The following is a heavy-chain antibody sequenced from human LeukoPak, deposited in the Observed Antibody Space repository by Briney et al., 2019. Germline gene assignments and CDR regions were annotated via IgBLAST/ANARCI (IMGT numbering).Heavy chain of an antibody. Sequence: PGGSLRLSCAASGFTFSSYAMHWVRQAPGKGLEWVAVISYDGSNKYYADSVKGRFTISRDNSKNTLYLQMNSLRAEDTAVYYCASFPVAYYDFWSGSVSFDYWGQGTLVTVSS. CDR1: GFTFSSYA. D-gene: IGHD3-3*01. V-gene: IGHV3-30-3*01. J-gene: IGHJ4*02. CDR2: ISYDGSNK. CDR3: ASFPVAYYDFWSGSVSFDY.